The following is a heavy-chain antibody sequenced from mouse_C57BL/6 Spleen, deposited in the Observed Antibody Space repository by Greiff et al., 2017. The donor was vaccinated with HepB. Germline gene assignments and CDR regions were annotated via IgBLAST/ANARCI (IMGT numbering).Heavy chain of an antibody. D-gene: IGHD1-1*01. Sequence: VKLQEPGAELVKPGASVKMSCKASGYTFTSYWITWVKQRPGQGLEWIGDIYPGSGSTNYNEKFKSKATLTVDTSSSTAYMQLSSLTSEDSAVYYCARNYGRGYYAMDYWGQGTSVTVSS. CDR1: GYTFTSYW. J-gene: IGHJ4*01. CDR2: IYPGSGST. CDR3: ARNYGRGYYAMDY. V-gene: IGHV1-55*01.